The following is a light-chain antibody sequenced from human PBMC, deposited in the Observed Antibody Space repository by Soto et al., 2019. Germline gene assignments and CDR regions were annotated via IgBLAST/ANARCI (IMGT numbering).Light chain of an antibody. CDR1: SSNIGSNT. Sequence: QSVLTQPPSASGTPGQRVTISCSGSSSNIGSNTVNWYQQLPGTAPKLLIYSNNQRPSGVPDRFSASKSGTSASLAISGLHSEDEADYYCAAWDDSLNGVVFGGGTKLTVL. V-gene: IGLV1-44*01. CDR3: AAWDDSLNGVV. CDR2: SNN. J-gene: IGLJ2*01.